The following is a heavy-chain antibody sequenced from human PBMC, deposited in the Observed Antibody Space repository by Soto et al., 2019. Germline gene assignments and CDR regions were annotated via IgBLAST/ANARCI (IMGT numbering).Heavy chain of an antibody. V-gene: IGHV3-23*01. CDR3: AKSSAITIFGVVPVYYMDV. CDR1: GFTFSSYA. Sequence: PGGSLRLSCAASGFTFSSYAMSWVRQAPGKGLEWVSAISGSGGSTYYADSVKGRFTISRDNSKNTLYLQMNSLRAEDTAVYYCAKSSAITIFGVVPVYYMDVWGKGTTVTVSS. J-gene: IGHJ6*03. D-gene: IGHD3-3*01. CDR2: ISGSGGST.